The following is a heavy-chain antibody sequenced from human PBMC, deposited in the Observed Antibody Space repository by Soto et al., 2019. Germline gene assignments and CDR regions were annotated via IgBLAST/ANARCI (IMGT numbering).Heavy chain of an antibody. Sequence: EVQLVESGGGLVKPGGSLRLSCAASGFTFSSFSMNWVRQAPGKGLEWVSSISSSSSYIYYADSVKGRFTISRDNAKNSLYLQMNSLRAEDTAVYYCASIPVAATLADYWGQGTLVTVSS. CDR1: GFTFSSFS. V-gene: IGHV3-21*01. CDR2: ISSSSSYI. J-gene: IGHJ4*02. D-gene: IGHD2-15*01. CDR3: ASIPVAATLADY.